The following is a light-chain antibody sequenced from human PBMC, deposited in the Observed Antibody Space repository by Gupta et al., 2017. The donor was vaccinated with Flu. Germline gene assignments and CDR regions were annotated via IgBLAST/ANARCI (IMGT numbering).Light chain of an antibody. Sequence: SFVVTQPPSVSVAPGQTARITCGGDNIGGESVHWYQQKPGQAPVLVIYDDNDRPSGIPERFSGSNSGDTATLTISRVEGGDEADYYCQVWHSSSDNPYVFGSGTKVTVL. J-gene: IGLJ1*01. V-gene: IGLV3-21*02. CDR2: DDN. CDR1: NIGGES. CDR3: QVWHSSSDNPYV.